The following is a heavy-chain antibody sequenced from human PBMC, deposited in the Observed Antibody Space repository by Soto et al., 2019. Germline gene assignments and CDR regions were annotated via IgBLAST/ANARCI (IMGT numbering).Heavy chain of an antibody. Sequence: SETLSLTCTVSGGSVSSGSYYWSWIRQPPGKGLEWIGYIYYSGSTNYNPSLKSRVTISVDTSKNQFSLKLSSVTAADTAVYYCARDFRSGYGVAGRVYGMDVWGQGTTVTVSS. CDR1: GGSVSSGSYY. D-gene: IGHD3-3*01. J-gene: IGHJ6*02. CDR3: ARDFRSGYGVAGRVYGMDV. V-gene: IGHV4-61*01. CDR2: IYYSGST.